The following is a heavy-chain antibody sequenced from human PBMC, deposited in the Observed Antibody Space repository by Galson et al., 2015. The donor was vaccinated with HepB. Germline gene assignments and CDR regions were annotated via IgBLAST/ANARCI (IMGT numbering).Heavy chain of an antibody. Sequence: SLRLSCAASGFSFRNYAMHWVRQAPGKGLDWVAVLSYDETKTYYADSVKGRFTVSRDNSKYTLYLQMNSLRPEDTAVYYCARDSAWGYSDYWGQGTLVPVSS. D-gene: IGHD3-16*01. V-gene: IGHV3-30-3*01. CDR1: GFSFRNYA. J-gene: IGHJ4*02. CDR2: LSYDETKT. CDR3: ARDSAWGYSDY.